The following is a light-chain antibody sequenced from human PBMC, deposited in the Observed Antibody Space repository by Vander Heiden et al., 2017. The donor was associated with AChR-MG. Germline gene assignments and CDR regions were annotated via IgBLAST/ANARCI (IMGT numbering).Light chain of an antibody. V-gene: IGLV1-40*01. CDR2: GNT. CDR3: QSGVL. CDR1: SSNIGAGYE. J-gene: IGLJ3*02. Sequence: ISCTGSSSNIGAGYEVHWYQQLPGIAPKLLIYGNTNRPSGVPDRFSASKSGTSASLAITGLQAEDEAEYYCQSGVLFGGGTKLTVL.